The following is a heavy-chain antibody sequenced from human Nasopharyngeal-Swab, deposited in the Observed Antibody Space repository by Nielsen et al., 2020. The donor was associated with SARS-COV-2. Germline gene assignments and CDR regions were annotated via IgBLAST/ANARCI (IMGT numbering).Heavy chain of an antibody. D-gene: IGHD5-12*01. CDR2: ISSSGGSI. CDR1: GFTFSSYA. J-gene: IGHJ6*02. V-gene: IGHV3-64D*06. CDR3: VTGDIVATGDYYYGMDV. Sequence: GASLPLSCSASGFTFSSYAMPWVRKAPGKGLEYVSAISSSGGSIYYADSVKGRFTISRDNSKNTPYLQMSSLRAEDTAVYYCVTGDIVATGDYYYGMDVWGQGTTVTVSS.